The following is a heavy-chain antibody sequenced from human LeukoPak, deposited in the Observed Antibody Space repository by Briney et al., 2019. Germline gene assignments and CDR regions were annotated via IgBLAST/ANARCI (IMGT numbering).Heavy chain of an antibody. CDR2: INRGGSTT. J-gene: IGHJ4*02. V-gene: IGHV3-74*03. CDR1: GFTFSNYW. D-gene: IGHD3-10*01. CDR3: ARDKKSGESSEIDY. Sequence: GGSLRLSCAASGFTFSNYWVHWVRQAPGKGLVWVSRINRGGSTTKYADSVKGRFTVSRDNAKNTLNLQMNSLRAEDTAVYYCARDKKSGESSEIDYWGQGTLVTVSS.